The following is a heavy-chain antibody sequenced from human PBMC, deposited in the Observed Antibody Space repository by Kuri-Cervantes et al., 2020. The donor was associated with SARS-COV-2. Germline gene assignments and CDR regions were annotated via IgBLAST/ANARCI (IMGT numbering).Heavy chain of an antibody. Sequence: GGSLRLSCVASGFTFSNYVIHWVRQAPGKGLEWVAVIWYDGENEYYAGSVKGRFAISRDNSKSTVSLHMNSLHAEDTAMYYCARGAANYYYMDVWGKGTTVTVSS. CDR2: IWYDGENE. CDR1: GFTFSNYV. V-gene: IGHV3-33*08. CDR3: ARGAANYYYMDV. J-gene: IGHJ6*03. D-gene: IGHD3-16*01.